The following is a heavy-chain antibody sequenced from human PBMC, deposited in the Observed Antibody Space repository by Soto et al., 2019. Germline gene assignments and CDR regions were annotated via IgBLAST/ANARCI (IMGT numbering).Heavy chain of an antibody. Sequence: EVQLVESGGGLVNPGGSLRLSCVASGFTFSTYTMNWVRQAPGKGLEWVSSISGGTNYIYYAESMKGRFTISRDNAKNSLYLQMNSLRAEDTALYYCASGIGGNSATGNYWGQGTLVTVSS. CDR3: ASGIGGNSATGNY. D-gene: IGHD2-21*02. CDR1: GFTFSTYT. J-gene: IGHJ4*02. CDR2: ISGGTNYI. V-gene: IGHV3-21*01.